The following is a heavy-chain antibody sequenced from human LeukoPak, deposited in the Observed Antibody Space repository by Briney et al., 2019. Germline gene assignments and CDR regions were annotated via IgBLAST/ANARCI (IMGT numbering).Heavy chain of an antibody. Sequence: GGSLRLSCAASGFTFSSYAMSWVRQAPGKGLEWVSVISGSGGSTYYRDSVKGRFTISRDNSKNMLYLQMNSLTAGDTAVYFCAKDGTTTVTFDYWGQGTLVTVSS. CDR3: AKDGTTTVTFDY. D-gene: IGHD4-11*01. V-gene: IGHV3-23*01. CDR2: ISGSGGST. CDR1: GFTFSSYA. J-gene: IGHJ4*02.